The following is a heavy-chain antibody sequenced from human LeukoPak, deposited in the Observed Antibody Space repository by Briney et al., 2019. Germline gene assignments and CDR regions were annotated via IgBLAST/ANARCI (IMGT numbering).Heavy chain of an antibody. J-gene: IGHJ3*02. CDR3: ARSRTTVTTKIAFDI. CDR2: IYPGDSDT. V-gene: IGHV5-51*01. CDR1: GYNFASYW. Sequence: GESLKISCKGSGYNFASYWIGWVRQMPGKGLEWMGIIYPGDSDTRYSPSFQGQVTISADKSISTAYLQWSSLKASDTAMYYCARSRTTVTTKIAFDIWGQGTMVTVSS. D-gene: IGHD4-17*01.